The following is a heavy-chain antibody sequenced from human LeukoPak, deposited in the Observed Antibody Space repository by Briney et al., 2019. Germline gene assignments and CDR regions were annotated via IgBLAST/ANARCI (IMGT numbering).Heavy chain of an antibody. CDR3: ARAAYCGGDCYLFDY. D-gene: IGHD2-21*02. V-gene: IGHV4-39*01. Sequence: PSETLSLTCTVSSDSIYSSHYYWGWIRQPPGKGLEWIGSIYYSGSTYYNSSLKSRVTISVDTSKNQFSLKLSSLTAADTAVYYCARAAYCGGDCYLFDYWGQGTLVTVFS. J-gene: IGHJ4*02. CDR2: IYYSGST. CDR1: SDSIYSSHYY.